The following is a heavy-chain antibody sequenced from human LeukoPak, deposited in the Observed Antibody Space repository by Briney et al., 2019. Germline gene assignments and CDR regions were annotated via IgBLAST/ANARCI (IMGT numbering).Heavy chain of an antibody. CDR3: AKTPESQYYDFSGYYYYFDY. Sequence: PGESLTLSCAASGFTFTNYAIGWVRQAPGKGLEWVSAIGGSGGGTYYADSVKGRFTISRDNSKNTLYLQMTGLRAEDTAIYYCAKTPESQYYDFSGYYYYFDYWGQGTLVTVSS. D-gene: IGHD3-22*01. CDR1: GFTFTNYA. J-gene: IGHJ4*02. CDR2: IGGSGGGT. V-gene: IGHV3-23*01.